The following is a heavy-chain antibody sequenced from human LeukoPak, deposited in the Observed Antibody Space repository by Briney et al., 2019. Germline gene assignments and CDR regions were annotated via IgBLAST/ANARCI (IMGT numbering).Heavy chain of an antibody. CDR3: ARAWRFGELLYY. CDR2: IIPIFGTA. D-gene: IGHD3-10*01. CDR1: GGTFSSYA. Sequence: SVKVSCKASGGTFSSYAISWVRQAPGQGLEWMGGIIPIFGTANYAQKFQGRVTITADESTSTAYMELSSLRSEDTAVYYCARAWRFGELLYYWGQGTLVTVSS. J-gene: IGHJ4*02. V-gene: IGHV1-69*13.